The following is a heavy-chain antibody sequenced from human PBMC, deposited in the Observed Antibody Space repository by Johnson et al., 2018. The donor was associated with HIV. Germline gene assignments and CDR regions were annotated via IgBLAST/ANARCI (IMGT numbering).Heavy chain of an antibody. Sequence: MSWVRQAPGKGLEWVSAISGSGGSTYYADSVKGRFTISRDNSKNTLYLQMNSLRADDTAVYYCAKTHSGSYYDAFDIWGQGTMVTVSS. J-gene: IGHJ3*02. D-gene: IGHD1-26*01. V-gene: IGHV3-23*01. CDR2: ISGSGGST. CDR3: AKTHSGSYYDAFDI.